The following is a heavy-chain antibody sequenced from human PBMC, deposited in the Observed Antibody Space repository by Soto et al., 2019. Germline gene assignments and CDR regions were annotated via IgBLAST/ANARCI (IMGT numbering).Heavy chain of an antibody. J-gene: IGHJ4*02. Sequence: LSLTCTVSGGSISSGGSYWGWIRQPPGKGLEWIGCIYYSGNTYFNPSLKSRVTLSVDTSKNQFSLNLSSVTAADTAVYYCVRYCSTTKCPFDYWGQGTLVTVSS. CDR1: GGSISSGGSY. CDR3: VRYCSTTKCPFDY. CDR2: IYYSGNT. V-gene: IGHV4-30-4*01. D-gene: IGHD2-2*01.